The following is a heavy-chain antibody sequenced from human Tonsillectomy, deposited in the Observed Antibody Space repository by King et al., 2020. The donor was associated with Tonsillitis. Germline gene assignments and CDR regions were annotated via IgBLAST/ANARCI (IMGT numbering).Heavy chain of an antibody. CDR2: INHSGST. Sequence: VQLPQWGAGLLKPSETLSLTCAVYGGSFSGYYWSWIRQPPGKGLEWIGEINHSGSTNYNPSLKSRVTITVDTSKNQFSLKLSSVTAADTAVYYCARGRRYYYDSSGYYGNWYFDLWGRSTLVTVSS. D-gene: IGHD3-22*01. CDR1: GGSFSGYY. CDR3: ARGRRYYYDSSGYYGNWYFDL. J-gene: IGHJ2*01. V-gene: IGHV4-34*01.